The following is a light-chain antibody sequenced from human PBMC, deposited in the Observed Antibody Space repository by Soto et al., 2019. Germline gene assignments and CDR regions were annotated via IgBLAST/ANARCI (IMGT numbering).Light chain of an antibody. Sequence: EIVLTQSPATLSLSPGERATLSCRASQSVSSLLAWYQQKPGQAPRLLIYDASSRATGIPTRFSGSGSGTDFTLNISSLEPEDFAVYYCQQRSNWPLTFGGGTKVEIK. CDR1: QSVSSL. J-gene: IGKJ4*01. CDR3: QQRSNWPLT. CDR2: DAS. V-gene: IGKV3-11*01.